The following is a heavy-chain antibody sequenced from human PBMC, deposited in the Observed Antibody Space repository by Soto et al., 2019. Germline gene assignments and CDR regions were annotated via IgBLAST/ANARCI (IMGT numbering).Heavy chain of an antibody. J-gene: IGHJ3*02. Sequence: SQTLSLTCAISGDSVSGNSAAAWNWIRQSPSKGLEWLGRTYYRSKWYNDYALSVKSRITINPDTSKNQFSLQLKSVTPEDAAVYYCVRGPRSTFDICGQGTMVTVSS. CDR1: GDSVSGNSAAA. CDR2: TYYRSKWYN. CDR3: VRGPRSTFDI. V-gene: IGHV6-1*01.